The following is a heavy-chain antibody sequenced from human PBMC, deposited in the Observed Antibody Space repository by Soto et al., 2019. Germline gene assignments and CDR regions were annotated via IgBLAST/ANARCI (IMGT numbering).Heavy chain of an antibody. CDR1: GFTFSSYG. CDR3: AKAHLIAVAGYFDY. Sequence: PGESLKISCAASGFTFSSYGMHWVRQAPGKGLEWVAVISYDGSNKYYADSVKGRFTISRDNSKNTLYLQMNSLRAEDTAVYYCAKAHLIAVAGYFDYCGQGSLVTVSS. J-gene: IGHJ4*02. V-gene: IGHV3-30*18. CDR2: ISYDGSNK. D-gene: IGHD6-19*01.